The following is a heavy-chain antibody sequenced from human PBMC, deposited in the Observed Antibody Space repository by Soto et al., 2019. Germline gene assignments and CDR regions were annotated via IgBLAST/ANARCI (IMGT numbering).Heavy chain of an antibody. CDR3: ARGEWLGERRFDP. CDR2: IYYSGST. V-gene: IGHV4-31*03. J-gene: IGHJ5*02. D-gene: IGHD3-16*01. Sequence: SEILCLPYTVSEGPISSGCYYWSWIRQHPGKGLEWIGYIYYSGSTYYNPSLKSRVTISVDTSKNQFSLKRSSVTAADTAVYYCARGEWLGERRFDPWGQGTLVTVSS. CDR1: EGPISSGCYY.